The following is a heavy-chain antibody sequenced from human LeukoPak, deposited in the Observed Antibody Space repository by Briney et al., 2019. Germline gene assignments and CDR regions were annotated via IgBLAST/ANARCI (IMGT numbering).Heavy chain of an antibody. Sequence: SETLSLTCTVSGASINSSGYYWGWIRQPPGKGLEWIGSHYYSGSTYYNPSLKSRVTISVDTSKNHFSLRLSSVTATDTGVYYCASDHSGWLGLGYWGQGTLVSVSS. V-gene: IGHV4-39*02. CDR2: HYYSGST. CDR1: GASINSSGYY. CDR3: ASDHSGWLGLGY. D-gene: IGHD6-19*01. J-gene: IGHJ4*02.